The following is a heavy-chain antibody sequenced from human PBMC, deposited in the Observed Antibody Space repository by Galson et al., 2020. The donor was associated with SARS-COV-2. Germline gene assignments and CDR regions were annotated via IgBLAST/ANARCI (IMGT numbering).Heavy chain of an antibody. CDR3: ARVGYDYSNYVGAICWFDP. Sequence: ETSETLSLTCTVSGGSISSGDYYWSWIRQPPGKGLEWIGYIYYSGSTYYNPSLKSRVTISVDTSKNQFSLKLSSVTAADTAVYYCARVGYDYSNYVGAICWFDPWGQGTLVTVSS. J-gene: IGHJ5*02. CDR2: IYYSGST. V-gene: IGHV4-30-4*01. D-gene: IGHD4-4*01. CDR1: GGSISSGDYY.